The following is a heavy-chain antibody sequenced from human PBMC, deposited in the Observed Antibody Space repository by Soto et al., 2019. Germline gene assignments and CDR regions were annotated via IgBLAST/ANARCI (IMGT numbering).Heavy chain of an antibody. Sequence: PSETLSLTCTVSGGSISSYYWSWIRQPPGKGLEWIGYIYYSGSTNYNPSLKSRVTISVDTSKNQFSLKLSSVTAADTAVYYCATERPRADDSSGYYLRRRAFDIWDQGTMVTVSS. CDR2: IYYSGST. CDR3: ATERPRADDSSGYYLRRRAFDI. CDR1: GGSISSYY. J-gene: IGHJ3*02. V-gene: IGHV4-59*01. D-gene: IGHD3-22*01.